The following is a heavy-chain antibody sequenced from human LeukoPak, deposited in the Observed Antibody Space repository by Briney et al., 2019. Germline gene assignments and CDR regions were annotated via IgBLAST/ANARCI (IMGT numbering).Heavy chain of an antibody. J-gene: IGHJ5*02. CDR2: FDPEDGET. Sequence: GASVKVSCKVSGYTLTELSMHWVRQAPGKGLEWMGGFDPEDGETIYAQKFQGRVTMTEDTSTDKAYMELSSLRSEDTAVYYCATVPSRYCSSTSCYRFDPWGQGTLVTVSS. CDR3: ATVPSRYCSSTSCYRFDP. D-gene: IGHD2-2*01. CDR1: GYTLTELS. V-gene: IGHV1-24*01.